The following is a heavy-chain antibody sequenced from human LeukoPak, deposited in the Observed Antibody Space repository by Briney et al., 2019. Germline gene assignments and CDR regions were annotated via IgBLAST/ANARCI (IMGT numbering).Heavy chain of an antibody. D-gene: IGHD1-1*01. J-gene: IGHJ4*02. CDR2: INHSGST. V-gene: IGHV4-34*01. CDR3: ARGTQLYYFDY. CDR1: GGSFSGYY. Sequence: SETLSLTCAVYGGSFSGYYWSWIRQPPGKGLEWIGEINHSGSTNYNPSLKSRVTISVDTSKNQFSLKLSSVTAADTAVYYCARGTQLYYFDYWGQGTLVTVSS.